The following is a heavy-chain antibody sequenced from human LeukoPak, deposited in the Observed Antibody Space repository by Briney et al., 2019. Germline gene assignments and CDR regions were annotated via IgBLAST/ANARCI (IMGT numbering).Heavy chain of an antibody. D-gene: IGHD2-2*01. V-gene: IGHV1-58*01. J-gene: IGHJ6*02. CDR2: IVVGSGNT. CDR1: GFTFTSSA. CDR3: AAVPPLVPAAAYYYYGMDV. Sequence: SVKVSCKASGFTFTSSAVQWVRQARGQRLEWIGWIVVGSGNTNYAQKFQERVTITRDMSTSTAYMELSSLRSEDTAVYYCAAVPPLVPAAAYYYYGMDVWSQGTTVTVSS.